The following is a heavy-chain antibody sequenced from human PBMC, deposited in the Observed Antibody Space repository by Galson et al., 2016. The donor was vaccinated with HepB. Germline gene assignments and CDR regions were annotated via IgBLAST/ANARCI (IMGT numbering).Heavy chain of an antibody. J-gene: IGHJ4*02. V-gene: IGHV4-4*07. D-gene: IGHD4-17*01. Sequence: SETLSLTCSVSGVSINNYYWNWVRQPAGKGLEWIGRIYTSGITDYNPSLKSRVSVSVDTSKNQFSLKLCSVTAADTAVYYCARDPHFGDYFDYWGQGTLVTVSS. CDR2: IYTSGIT. CDR1: GVSINNYY. CDR3: ARDPHFGDYFDY.